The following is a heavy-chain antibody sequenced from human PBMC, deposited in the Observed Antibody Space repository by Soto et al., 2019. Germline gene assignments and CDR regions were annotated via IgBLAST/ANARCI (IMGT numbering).Heavy chain of an antibody. J-gene: IGHJ6*02. V-gene: IGHV1-69*01. CDR3: ARDRTGTGYYYGMDV. CDR1: GGPSSFSA. CDR2: ITPISGTA. D-gene: IGHD1-7*01. Sequence: QVQLVQSGAEVKKPGSWVRGSCKASGGPSSFSAFSWVRQAPGQGLEWRGGITPISGTANYAQQFQGRVTITADESTNTAYMELSSLRSEDTAVYYCARDRTGTGYYYGMDVWGQGTTVTVSS.